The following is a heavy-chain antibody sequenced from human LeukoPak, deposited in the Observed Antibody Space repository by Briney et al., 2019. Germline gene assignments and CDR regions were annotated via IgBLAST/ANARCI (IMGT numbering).Heavy chain of an antibody. CDR1: GFTFSSYA. CDR2: ISGSGDNT. D-gene: IGHD3-22*01. J-gene: IGHJ4*02. Sequence: GGSLRLSCAASGFTFSSYAMSWVRQAPGKGLEWVSGISGSGDNTYYADSVKGRFTISRDNSKNTLYVQVNSPGTEDTAAYYCAKGSYYDSSGSFYFDYWGQGTLITVSS. CDR3: AKGSYYDSSGSFYFDY. V-gene: IGHV3-23*01.